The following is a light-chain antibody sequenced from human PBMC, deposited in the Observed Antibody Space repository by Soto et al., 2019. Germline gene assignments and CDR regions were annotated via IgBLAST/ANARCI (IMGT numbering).Light chain of an antibody. V-gene: IGKV1-5*03. CDR3: QQYNINSET. CDR1: QSISSW. Sequence: DIQMTQSPSTLSASVGDRVTITCRASQSISSWLAWYQQKPGKAPKLLIYQASGLESGVPSRFSGSGSGTEFTLTISSLQPEDFATYYCQQYNINSETFGQGTKV. J-gene: IGKJ1*01. CDR2: QAS.